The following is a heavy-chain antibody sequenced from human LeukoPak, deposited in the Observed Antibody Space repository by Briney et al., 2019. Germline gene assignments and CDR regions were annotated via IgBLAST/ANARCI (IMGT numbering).Heavy chain of an antibody. D-gene: IGHD3-16*02. Sequence: GGSLRLSCAASGFTFSSYSMNWVRQAPGKGLEWVSSISSSSSYIYYADSVKGRFTISRDNAKNSLYLQMNSLRAEDTAVYYCARAQYTMITFGGVIVGDYWGQGILVTVSS. J-gene: IGHJ4*02. V-gene: IGHV3-21*01. CDR2: ISSSSSYI. CDR3: ARAQYTMITFGGVIVGDY. CDR1: GFTFSSYS.